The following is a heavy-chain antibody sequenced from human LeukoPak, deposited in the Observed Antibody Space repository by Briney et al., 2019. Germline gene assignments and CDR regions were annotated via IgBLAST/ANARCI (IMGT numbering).Heavy chain of an antibody. V-gene: IGHV1-69*13. D-gene: IGHD2-15*01. Sequence: SVKVSCRASGGTFSSYAISWVRQAPGQGLEWMGGIIPIFGTANYAQKFQGRVTITADESTSTAYMELSSLRSEDTAVYYCAREGYCSGGSCYSGVYWGQGTLVTVSS. J-gene: IGHJ4*02. CDR3: AREGYCSGGSCYSGVY. CDR2: IIPIFGTA. CDR1: GGTFSSYA.